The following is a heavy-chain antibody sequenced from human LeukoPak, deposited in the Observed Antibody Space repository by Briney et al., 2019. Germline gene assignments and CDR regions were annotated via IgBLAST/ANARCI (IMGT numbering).Heavy chain of an antibody. CDR2: VYKTGTT. D-gene: IGHD2-21*02. CDR1: GGSIGSYY. CDR3: VTGTGWRPDY. J-gene: IGHJ4*02. Sequence: PSETLSLTCTVSGGSIGSYYCNWMRQPPGKGLEWIGYVYKTGTTNYNPSLKSRVTISADTSKNQFSLKLNSVSAADTAVYFCVTGTGWRPDYWGQGTLVTVSS. V-gene: IGHV4-59*01.